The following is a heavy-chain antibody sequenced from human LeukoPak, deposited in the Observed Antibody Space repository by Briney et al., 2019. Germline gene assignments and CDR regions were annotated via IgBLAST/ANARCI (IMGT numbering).Heavy chain of an antibody. CDR1: GFPFSGYA. CDR3: AKVLGSRIAVSDPFDY. V-gene: IGHV3-23*01. Sequence: GGSLRLSCAASGFPFSGYALNWVRQAPGKGLEWVSAISGSGGTIFYSDSVKGRFTISRDQSKNTLYLQMNSLRAEDTAVYYCAKVLGSRIAVSDPFDYWGQGTLVTVSS. D-gene: IGHD2-21*01. J-gene: IGHJ4*02. CDR2: ISGSGGTI.